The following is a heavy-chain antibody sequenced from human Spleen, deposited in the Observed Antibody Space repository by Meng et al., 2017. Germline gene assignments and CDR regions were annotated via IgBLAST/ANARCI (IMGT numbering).Heavy chain of an antibody. CDR3: ARGEDIAAAPPPIDFDY. Sequence: ASVKVSCKPSGYNFPDYYIHWVRRAPGQGLEWMGWINPNSGGTNYAQKFQGRVTMTRDTSISTAYMELSRLRSDDTAVYYCARGEDIAAAPPPIDFDYWGQGTLVTVSS. V-gene: IGHV1-2*02. D-gene: IGHD6-13*01. J-gene: IGHJ4*02. CDR2: INPNSGGT. CDR1: GYNFPDYY.